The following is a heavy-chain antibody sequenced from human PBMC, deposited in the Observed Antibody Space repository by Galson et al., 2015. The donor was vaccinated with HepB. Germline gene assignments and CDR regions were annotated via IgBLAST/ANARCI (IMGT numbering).Heavy chain of an antibody. CDR2: ISPYNRDT. Sequence: SVKVSCKASGYTFYTYSITWVRQAPGQGLEWMGWISPYNRDTDYARKFQGRVTMTTDTSTSTAYMELRSLRSDDTAVYYCARGALVVVVDATQSNWFDPWGQGTLVTVSS. CDR3: ARGALVVVVDATQSNWFDP. V-gene: IGHV1-18*01. J-gene: IGHJ5*02. D-gene: IGHD2-15*01. CDR1: GYTFYTYS.